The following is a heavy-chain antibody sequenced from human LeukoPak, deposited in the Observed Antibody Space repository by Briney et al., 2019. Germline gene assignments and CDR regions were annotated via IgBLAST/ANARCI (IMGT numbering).Heavy chain of an antibody. J-gene: IGHJ4*02. CDR2: ISSSGSTI. Sequence: GGSLRLSCAASGFTFSSYETNWVRQAPGKGLEWVSYISSSGSTIYYADSVKGRFTISRDNAKNSLYLQMNSLRAEDTAVYYCASYDSGSYPIPYYFDYWGQGTLVTVSS. CDR3: ASYDSGSYPIPYYFDY. D-gene: IGHD3-10*01. V-gene: IGHV3-48*03. CDR1: GFTFSSYE.